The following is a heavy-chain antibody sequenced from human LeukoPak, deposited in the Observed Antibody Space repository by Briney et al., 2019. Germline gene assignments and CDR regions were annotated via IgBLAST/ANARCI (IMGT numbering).Heavy chain of an antibody. V-gene: IGHV4-4*07. CDR3: ARNQEDTASGVYYYYMDV. CDR2: IYTSGST. Sequence: SETLSLTCTVSGGSISSYYWSWVRQPAGKGLEWIGRIYTSGSTNCNPSLKSRVTMSVDTSKNQFSLKLSSVTAADTGVYYCARNQEDTASGVYYYYMDVGGKGTTVTVPS. J-gene: IGHJ6*03. D-gene: IGHD5-18*01. CDR1: GGSISSYY.